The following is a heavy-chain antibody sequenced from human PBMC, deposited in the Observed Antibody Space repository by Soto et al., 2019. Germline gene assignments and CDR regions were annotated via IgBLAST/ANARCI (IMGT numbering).Heavy chain of an antibody. V-gene: IGHV3-23*01. Sequence: PGGSLRLSCTASGFTFSNYAMTWVRQAPGKGLEWVSNISGSGGSTYYVDSVKGRFAISRDNSKNTLYLQMNSLRAEDTAVYYCAKNQRAIAAGGDHWGQGTLVTVSS. D-gene: IGHD6-13*01. CDR3: AKNQRAIAAGGDH. CDR2: ISGSGGST. J-gene: IGHJ4*02. CDR1: GFTFSNYA.